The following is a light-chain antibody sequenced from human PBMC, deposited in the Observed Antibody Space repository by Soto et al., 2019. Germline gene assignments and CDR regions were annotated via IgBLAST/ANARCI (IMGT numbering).Light chain of an antibody. CDR3: TSFTSSSTYV. J-gene: IGLJ1*01. Sequence: QSALTQPASVSGTPGQSISISCTRTNSDVGAYGYVCWYQQHPDKAPQFMIYEVTNRPSGVSHRFSGSKSGNTASLTISGLQAEDEADYYCTSFTSSSTYVLGTGTKVTVL. V-gene: IGLV2-14*01. CDR1: NSDVGAYGY. CDR2: EVT.